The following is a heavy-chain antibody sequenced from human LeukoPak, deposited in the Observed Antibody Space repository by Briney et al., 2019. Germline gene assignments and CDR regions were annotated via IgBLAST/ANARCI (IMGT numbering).Heavy chain of an antibody. J-gene: IGHJ4*02. CDR2: IKQDGSEK. CDR3: AREKYSSGHYYFDY. Sequence: GGSLRLSCAASGFTFGSYWMSWVRQAPGKGLEWVANIKQDGSEKYYVDSVKGRFTISRDNAKNSLYLQMNSLRAEDTAVYYCAREKYSSGHYYFDYWGQGTLVTVSS. D-gene: IGHD6-19*01. CDR1: GFTFGSYW. V-gene: IGHV3-7*01.